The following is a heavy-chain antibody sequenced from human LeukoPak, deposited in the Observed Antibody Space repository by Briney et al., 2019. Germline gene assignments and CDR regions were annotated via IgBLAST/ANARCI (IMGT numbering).Heavy chain of an antibody. Sequence: GGSLRLSCAVSGITLSNYGMAWVRQAPGKGLEWVAGISGSGGRTNYADSVKGRFTISRDSPKNTLYLQMNSLRVEDAAVYFCAKRGVVIRVVLVGFHKEAYYFDSWGQGALVTVSS. J-gene: IGHJ4*02. D-gene: IGHD3-10*01. V-gene: IGHV3-23*01. CDR1: GITLSNYG. CDR3: AKRGVVIRVVLVGFHKEAYYFDS. CDR2: ISGSGGRT.